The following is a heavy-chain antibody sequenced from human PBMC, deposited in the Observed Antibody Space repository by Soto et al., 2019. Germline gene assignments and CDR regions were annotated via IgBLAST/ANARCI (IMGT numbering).Heavy chain of an antibody. CDR3: ARGRIENYDFWSGYQNWFDP. CDR2: IYYSGST. CDR1: GGSISSGDYY. Sequence: QVQLQESGPGLVKPSQTLSLTCTVSGGSISSGDYYWSWIRQPPGKGLEWIGYIYYSGSTYYNPSLKSRVTISVDTSKNQFSLKLSSVTAADTAVYYCARGRIENYDFWSGYQNWFDPWGQGTLVTVSS. J-gene: IGHJ5*02. D-gene: IGHD3-3*01. V-gene: IGHV4-30-4*01.